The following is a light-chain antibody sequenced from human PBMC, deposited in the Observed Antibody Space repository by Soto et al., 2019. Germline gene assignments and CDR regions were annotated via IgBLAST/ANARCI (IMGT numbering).Light chain of an antibody. CDR3: SSYTSTSTLEV. CDR1: SSDVGGYNY. J-gene: IGLJ1*01. V-gene: IGLV2-14*03. Sequence: QSALTQPASVSGSPGQSITISCTGTSSDVGGYNYVSWYQQHPGKAPKLMICDVSNRPSGVSNRFSGSKSGNTASLTISGLQAEDEADYYCSSYTSTSTLEVFGTGTKLTAL. CDR2: DVS.